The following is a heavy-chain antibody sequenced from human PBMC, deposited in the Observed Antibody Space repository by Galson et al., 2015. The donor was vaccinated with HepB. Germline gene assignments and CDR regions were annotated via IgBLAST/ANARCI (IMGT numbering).Heavy chain of an antibody. Sequence: SVKVSCKASGGTFNSYAISWVRQAPGQGLEWMGGIIPIFGTANYAQKFQGRVTITADKSRSTAYMEVSSLRSEDTAVYYCARALGTRCSACYYGMDVWGQGTTVTVSS. J-gene: IGHJ6*02. D-gene: IGHD2-2*01. V-gene: IGHV1-69*06. CDR2: IIPIFGTA. CDR1: GGTFNSYA. CDR3: ARALGTRCSACYYGMDV.